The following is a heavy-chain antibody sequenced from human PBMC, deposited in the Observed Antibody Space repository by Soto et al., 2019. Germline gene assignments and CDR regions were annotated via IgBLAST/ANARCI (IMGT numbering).Heavy chain of an antibody. CDR2: IVVGSGNT. D-gene: IGHD2-21*02. CDR1: GDMFVNYG. Sequence: GASVEPSSEASGDMFVNYGIHWVRHASEQRLEWIGWIVVGSGNTNYAQKFQERVTITSDVSTNTAYMELTSLRSEATAVYYCAADFAPSDPYNWFDPRRQGSLVPVSS. J-gene: IGHJ5*02. V-gene: IGHV1-58*02. CDR3: AADFAPSDPYNWFDP.